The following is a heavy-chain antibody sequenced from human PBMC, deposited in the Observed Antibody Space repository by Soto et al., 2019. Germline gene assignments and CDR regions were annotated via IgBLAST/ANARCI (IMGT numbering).Heavy chain of an antibody. CDR2: FIPVYRTL. CDR3: ATGVIWIGYFTVDA. J-gene: IGHJ5*02. D-gene: IGHD3-3*01. CDR1: GGSFGKSA. Sequence: QVQLVQSGAEVKKPGSSVKVSCKASGGSFGKSAINWVRQTPGQGLEWLGGFIPVYRTLNYAQKFQGRVTITADPATSTADMTLSSSASDDTAVYYCATGVIWIGYFTVDAWSQGPRVTVAS. V-gene: IGHV1-69*01.